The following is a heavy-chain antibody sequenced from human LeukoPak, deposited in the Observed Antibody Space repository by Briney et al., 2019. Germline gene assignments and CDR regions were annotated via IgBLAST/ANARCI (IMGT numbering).Heavy chain of an antibody. CDR2: IYSAGST. V-gene: IGHV3-66*02. D-gene: IGHD1-26*01. Sequence: PGGFLRLSCAASGFTVSSNYMSWVRQAPGKGLEWVSVIYSAGSTYYADSVKGRFTISRDNSKNTLYLQMNSLRAEDTAVYYCAREPSGTYWLDYWGQGTLVTVSS. CDR3: AREPSGTYWLDY. J-gene: IGHJ4*02. CDR1: GFTVSSNY.